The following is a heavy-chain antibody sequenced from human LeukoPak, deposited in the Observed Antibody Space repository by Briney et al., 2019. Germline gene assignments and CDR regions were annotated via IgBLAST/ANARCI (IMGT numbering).Heavy chain of an antibody. J-gene: IGHJ3*02. D-gene: IGHD4-23*01. CDR3: ARETVVDSSTSRDIKIKHEAFDI. V-gene: IGHV3-64*01. CDR1: GFSFSEYA. CDR2: ITRNGGAR. Sequence: GGSLRLSCVGSGFSFSEYAMYWVRHAPGKGLEYVSTITRNGGARDYGNSVAGRFTVSRDNSKSTLYLQMGSLRIEGTAVYYCARETVVDSSTSRDIKIKHEAFDIWGRGTVVTVSS.